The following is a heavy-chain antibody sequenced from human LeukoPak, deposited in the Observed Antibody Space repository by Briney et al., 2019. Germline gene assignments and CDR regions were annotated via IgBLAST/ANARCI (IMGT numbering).Heavy chain of an antibody. CDR1: GLTFSSYA. J-gene: IGHJ4*02. CDR3: ARIGYSSSSFDY. Sequence: PGGSLRLSCAASGLTFSSYAMSWVRQAPGKGLEWVSAISGSGGSTYYADSVKGRLTVSRDNAKNSVFLQINSLRAEDTAIYYCARIGYSSSSFDYWGQGTLVTVSS. CDR2: ISGSGGST. V-gene: IGHV3-23*01. D-gene: IGHD6-6*01.